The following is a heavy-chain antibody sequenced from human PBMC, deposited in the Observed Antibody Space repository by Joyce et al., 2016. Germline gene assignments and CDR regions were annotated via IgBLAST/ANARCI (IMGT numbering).Heavy chain of an antibody. J-gene: IGHJ4*02. Sequence: EVQLVESGGGLVKPGGSLRLSCAASGFSYVGYTIKWVRQDTGKGLEWVSSITGRRTYIYYAVSAKGRFTISRDNTNNSLFLQMNSLRGEDTAVYYCVRESATAMLPPDYWGQGTLVTVSS. CDR1: GFSYVGYT. D-gene: IGHD5-18*01. CDR3: VRESATAMLPPDY. CDR2: ITGRRTYI. V-gene: IGHV3-21*01.